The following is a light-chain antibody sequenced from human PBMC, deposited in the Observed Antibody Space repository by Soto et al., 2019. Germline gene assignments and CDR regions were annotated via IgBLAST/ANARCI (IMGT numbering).Light chain of an antibody. V-gene: IGKV1-6*02. Sequence: AIQMTRSPSSLSASVGDRVTITCRASQGIRNDLGWYQQKPGKAPKVIIYAASTLQSGVPSRFSGSGSGTDFTLIISSLQPEDFATYYCLQDYNYPITFGQGTRLEIK. CDR1: QGIRND. J-gene: IGKJ5*01. CDR2: AAS. CDR3: LQDYNYPIT.